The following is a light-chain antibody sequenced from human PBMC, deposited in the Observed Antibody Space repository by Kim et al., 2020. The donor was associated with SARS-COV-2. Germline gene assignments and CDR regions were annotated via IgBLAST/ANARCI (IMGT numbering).Light chain of an antibody. CDR2: QDS. Sequence: SPGQTASIACSGDKLGDKYACWYQQKPGQSPVLVIYQDSKRPSGIPGRFSGSNSGNTATLTISGTQAMDEADYYCQAWDSSTPNWVFGGGTQLTVL. CDR3: QAWDSSTPNWV. V-gene: IGLV3-1*01. CDR1: KLGDKY. J-gene: IGLJ3*02.